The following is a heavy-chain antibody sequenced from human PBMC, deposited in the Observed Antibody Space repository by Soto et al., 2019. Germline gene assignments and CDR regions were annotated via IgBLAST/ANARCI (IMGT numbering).Heavy chain of an antibody. CDR3: ARDTNGFGWFYY. J-gene: IGHJ4*02. Sequence: SETLSLTCTVSGCSISSYYWSWIRQPPGKGLEWIGYIYYTGTTNYNPSLKSRVTISVDTSRNQFSLKLTSVGAADTAVYFCARDTNGFGWFYYWGQGTLVTVSS. V-gene: IGHV4-59*01. CDR2: IYYTGTT. D-gene: IGHD6-19*01. CDR1: GCSISSYY.